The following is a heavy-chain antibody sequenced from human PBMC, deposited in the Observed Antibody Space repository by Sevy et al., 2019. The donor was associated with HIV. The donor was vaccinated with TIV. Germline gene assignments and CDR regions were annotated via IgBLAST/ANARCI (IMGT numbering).Heavy chain of an antibody. CDR3: ATLHDDSSGYYVLY. CDR2: IKQDGSEK. Sequence: GGSLRLSCAASGFTFRRYWMSWVRQAPGKGLEWVANIKQDGSEKYYVDSVKGRFTISRDNAQNSLYLQMNSLRAEDTAVYYCATLHDDSSGYYVLYWGQGTLVTVSS. J-gene: IGHJ4*02. CDR1: GFTFRRYW. V-gene: IGHV3-7*01. D-gene: IGHD3-22*01.